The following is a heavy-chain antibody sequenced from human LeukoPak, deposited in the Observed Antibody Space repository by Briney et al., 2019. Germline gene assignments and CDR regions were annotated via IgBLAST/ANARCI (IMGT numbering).Heavy chain of an antibody. Sequence: PSETLSLTCTVSDDSITMYYWTWIRQPPGKGLEWIGYVDHTGSTKFNPSLNGRVSISRDTSNNFFSLRLRSVTAADTAVYFCARGRVSSSTWYSTYYYFFYMDFWGKGNTVTVSS. CDR2: VDHTGST. D-gene: IGHD4-11*01. CDR1: DDSITMYY. V-gene: IGHV4-59*01. CDR3: ARGRVSSSTWYSTYYYFFYMDF. J-gene: IGHJ6*03.